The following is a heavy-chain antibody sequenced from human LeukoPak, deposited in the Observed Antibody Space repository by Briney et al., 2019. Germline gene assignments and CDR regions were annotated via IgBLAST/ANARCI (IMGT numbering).Heavy chain of an antibody. D-gene: IGHD3-10*01. J-gene: IGHJ6*04. CDR1: GGAITGFY. CDR2: VYSSGTT. V-gene: IGHV4-4*07. CDR3: ARGKSGPGFSHYYMDV. Sequence: SDTLSLTCTVSGGAITGFYWSWVRQPAGKGLEWVGRVYSSGTTTANPSLKSRVTMSVDTSKNQFSLNLRSVTAADTAVYYCARGKSGPGFSHYYMDVWGSGITVTVSS.